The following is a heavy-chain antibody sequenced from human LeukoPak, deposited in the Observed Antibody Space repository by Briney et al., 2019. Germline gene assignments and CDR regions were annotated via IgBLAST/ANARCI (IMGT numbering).Heavy chain of an antibody. Sequence: GGSLRLSCAASGFTFSNYAMSWVGQAPGKGLEWVSAISGSDGNTYYADSVKGRFTISRDNSKNTLYLQMNSLRAEDTAVYYCAKGGRVVPAAIRYYYYMDVWGKGTTVTISS. D-gene: IGHD2-2*01. V-gene: IGHV3-23*01. J-gene: IGHJ6*03. CDR3: AKGGRVVPAAIRYYYYMDV. CDR1: GFTFSNYA. CDR2: ISGSDGNT.